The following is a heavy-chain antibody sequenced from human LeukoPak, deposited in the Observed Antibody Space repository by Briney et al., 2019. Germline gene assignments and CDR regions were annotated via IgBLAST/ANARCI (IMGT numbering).Heavy chain of an antibody. CDR3: ARDNSWYSSGWYFDY. D-gene: IGHD6-19*01. CDR2: ISSSGSTI. J-gene: IGHJ4*02. V-gene: IGHV3-48*03. Sequence: GGSLRLSCAASGFTFSSYEMNWVRQAPGKGLEWVSYISSSGSTIYYADSVQGRFTISRDNAKNSLYLQMNSLIVEDTAVYYCARDNSWYSSGWYFDYWGQGTLVTVSS. CDR1: GFTFSSYE.